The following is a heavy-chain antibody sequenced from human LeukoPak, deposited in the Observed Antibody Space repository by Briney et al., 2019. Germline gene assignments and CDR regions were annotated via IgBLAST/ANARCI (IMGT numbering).Heavy chain of an antibody. V-gene: IGHV1-69*13. D-gene: IGHD5-12*01. CDR3: ARGQGGYDSQPLDY. Sequence: GASVKVSCKASGGTFSSYAISWVRQAPGQGLEWMGGIIPIFGTANYAQKFQGRVTITADESTSTAYMELSSLRSEDTAVYYCARGQGGYDSQPLDYWGQGTLVTVSS. CDR2: IIPIFGTA. CDR1: GGTFSSYA. J-gene: IGHJ4*02.